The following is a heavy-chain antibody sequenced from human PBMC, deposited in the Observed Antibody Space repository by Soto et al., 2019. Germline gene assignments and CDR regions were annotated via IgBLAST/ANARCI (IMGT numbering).Heavy chain of an antibody. D-gene: IGHD2-2*01. V-gene: IGHV3-11*01. CDR3: ARDVGPAAAEYYFDY. CDR2: ISSSGSTI. CDR1: GFTFSDYY. Sequence: GGSLRLSCAASGFTFSDYYMSWIRQAPGKGLEWVSYISSSGSTIYYADSVKGRFTISRDNAKNSLYLQMNSLRAEDTAVYYCARDVGPAAAEYYFDYWGQGTLVTVSS. J-gene: IGHJ4*02.